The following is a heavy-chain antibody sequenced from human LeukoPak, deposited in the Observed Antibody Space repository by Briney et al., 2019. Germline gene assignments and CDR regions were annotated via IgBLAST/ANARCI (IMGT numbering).Heavy chain of an antibody. V-gene: IGHV3-11*04. CDR2: ISSSGSTI. J-gene: IGHJ4*02. D-gene: IGHD4-23*01. CDR3: ASLYYGGNNFDY. Sequence: GGSLRLSCAASGFTFSDYYMSWIRQAPGKGLEWVSYISSSGSTIYYADSVKGRFTISRDNSKNTLYLQMNSLRAEDTAVYYCASLYYGGNNFDYWGQGTLVTVSS. CDR1: GFTFSDYY.